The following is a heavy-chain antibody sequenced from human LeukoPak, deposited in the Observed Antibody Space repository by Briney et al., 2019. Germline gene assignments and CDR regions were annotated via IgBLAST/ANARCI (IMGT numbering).Heavy chain of an antibody. CDR1: GYTFTGYY. J-gene: IGHJ4*02. CDR2: INPNSGGT. D-gene: IGHD1-26*01. CDR3: ARAIRDSGSYYTHDY. Sequence: EASVKVSCKASGYTFTGYYMHWVRQAPGQGLEWMGWINPNSGGTNYAQKFQGRVTMTRDTSISTAYMELSRLRSDDTAVYYCARAIRDSGSYYTHDYWGQGTLVTVSS. V-gene: IGHV1-2*02.